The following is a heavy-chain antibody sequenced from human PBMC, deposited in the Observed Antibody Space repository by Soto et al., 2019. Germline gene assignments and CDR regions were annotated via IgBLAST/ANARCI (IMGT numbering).Heavy chain of an antibody. V-gene: IGHV3-11*01. D-gene: IGHD2-21*01. CDR3: AGVGIAYRCDFPSAFDL. CDR1: GFTFSDYF. Sequence: PGGSQRLSCAASGFTFSDYFMTWIREAPGKGLEWVSYISNTSSIIYYAEYMKGRFTISRDNAKNSLYLQINRLRAENAAVYYCAGVGIAYRCDFPSAFDLWGQGTLVTVSS. CDR2: ISNTSSII. J-gene: IGHJ3*01.